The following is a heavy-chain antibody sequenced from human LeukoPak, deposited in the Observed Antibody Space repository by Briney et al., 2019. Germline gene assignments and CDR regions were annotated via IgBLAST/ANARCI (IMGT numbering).Heavy chain of an antibody. CDR3: ASRKGKGLGAFDI. V-gene: IGHV3-23*01. CDR2: ISGSGGST. J-gene: IGHJ3*02. Sequence: PGGSLRLSCAASGFTFSSYAMSWVRQAPGKGLEWVSAISGSGGSTYYADSVKGRFTISRDNSKNRLYLQMNSLRAEDTAVYYCASRKGKGLGAFDIWGQGTMVTVSS. CDR1: GFTFSSYA. D-gene: IGHD3-16*01.